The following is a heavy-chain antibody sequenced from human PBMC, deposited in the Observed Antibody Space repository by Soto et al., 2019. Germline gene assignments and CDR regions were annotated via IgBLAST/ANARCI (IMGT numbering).Heavy chain of an antibody. J-gene: IGHJ5*02. CDR2: ITGTDGTT. CDR3: AKCSAVGCHSPFDT. CDR1: GFTVSNYS. D-gene: IGHD2-15*01. Sequence: RRSLRLSCAASGFTVSNYSVSWDRQTPGTGLEWVLAITGTDGTTYYADSVKGRLPISRDNSKNTLYLLMNSLRAEATAIYYSAKCSAVGCHSPFDTWGQGTQVTVSS. V-gene: IGHV3-23*01.